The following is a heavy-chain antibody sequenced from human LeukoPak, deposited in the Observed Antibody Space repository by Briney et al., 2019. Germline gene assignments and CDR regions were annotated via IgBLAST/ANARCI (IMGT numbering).Heavy chain of an antibody. Sequence: PSETLSLTCTVSGGSISNFYWSWIRQPPGKGLEWIGYIYYSGDTNYNPSLKSRVTISLDTSKNRFSLRLSSVTAADTAVYYCARDQSIAARPGYYYMDVWGKGTTVTVSS. CDR3: ARDQSIAARPGYYYMDV. D-gene: IGHD6-6*01. CDR1: GGSISNFY. CDR2: IYYSGDT. J-gene: IGHJ6*03. V-gene: IGHV4-59*01.